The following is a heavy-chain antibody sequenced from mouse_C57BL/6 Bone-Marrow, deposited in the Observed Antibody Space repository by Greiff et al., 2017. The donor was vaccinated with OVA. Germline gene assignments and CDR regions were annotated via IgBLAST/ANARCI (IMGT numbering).Heavy chain of an antibody. Sequence: QVQLQQSGAELMRPGASVKLSCKATGSQFTGYWIDGVKQRPGHGLEWIGEIYPGSGSTNYNEKLKGKAQFTADTSSNTAYMRLSSLTTEDSAIYYCARFDSGFAYWGQGTLVTVSA. J-gene: IGHJ3*01. CDR1: GSQFTGYW. D-gene: IGHD2-4*01. CDR3: ARFDSGFAY. CDR2: IYPGSGST. V-gene: IGHV1-9*01.